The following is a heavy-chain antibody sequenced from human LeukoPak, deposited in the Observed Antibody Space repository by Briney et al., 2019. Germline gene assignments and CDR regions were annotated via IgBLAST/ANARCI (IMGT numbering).Heavy chain of an antibody. CDR3: ARRGVYYYDSSGRANYYFDY. J-gene: IGHJ4*02. CDR1: GYTFSNYG. Sequence: GASVKVSCKASGYTFSNYGISWVRQAPGQGLEWMGRITPHNGNTNYAQKLQGRVTMTTDTSTSTAYMELRSLRSGDTAMYYCARRGVYYYDSSGRANYYFDYWGQGTLVTVSS. D-gene: IGHD3-22*01. V-gene: IGHV1-18*01. CDR2: ITPHNGNT.